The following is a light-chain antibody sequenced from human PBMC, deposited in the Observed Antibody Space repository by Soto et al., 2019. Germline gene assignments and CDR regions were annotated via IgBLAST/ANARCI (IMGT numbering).Light chain of an antibody. CDR2: AAS. Sequence: DIQMTQSPSSLSASVGDRVTITCRASQRISSHLNWYQQKPGKAPKLLIYAASSLQSGVPSRFSGSGSGTDFTLTISSLQPEDFASYYCQQSYYTPRTFGQGTKVDIK. CDR3: QQSYYTPRT. V-gene: IGKV1-39*01. CDR1: QRISSH. J-gene: IGKJ1*01.